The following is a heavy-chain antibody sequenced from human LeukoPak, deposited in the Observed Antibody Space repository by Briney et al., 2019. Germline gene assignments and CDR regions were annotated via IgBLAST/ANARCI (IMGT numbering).Heavy chain of an antibody. V-gene: IGHV3-11*01. CDR3: ARDRLGDYDHSGYYDK. CDR1: GFTFSDYY. Sequence: PGGSLRLSCAPSGFTFSDYYMSWIRQAPGEGLEWVSYICDSGRTIYYADSVKGRFTTSRDNAKNSVYLQMNNLRAEDTAVYYCARDRLGDYDHSGYYDKWGQGTLVTVSS. CDR2: ICDSGRTI. J-gene: IGHJ4*02. D-gene: IGHD3-22*01.